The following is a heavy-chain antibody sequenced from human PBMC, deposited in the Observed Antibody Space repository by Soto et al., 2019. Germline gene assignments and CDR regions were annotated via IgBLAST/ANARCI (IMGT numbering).Heavy chain of an antibody. CDR2: VYY. Sequence: TLSLTCTVSGASIRSTDYYWSWIRQAPGKGLEWIGYVYYMSRLTISVDTSKNQFSLKLTSVTAEDTAVYYCAKDWATPVAARFFDSWGQGTPVTVSS. CDR1: GASIRSTDYY. CDR3: AKDWATPVAARFFDS. V-gene: IGHV4-30-4*01. J-gene: IGHJ4*02. D-gene: IGHD6-19*01.